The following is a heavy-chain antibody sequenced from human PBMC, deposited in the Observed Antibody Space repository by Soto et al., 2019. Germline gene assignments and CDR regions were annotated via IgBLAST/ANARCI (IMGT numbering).Heavy chain of an antibody. V-gene: IGHV3-23*01. J-gene: IGHJ4*02. CDR2: IGGSGRTT. D-gene: IGHD3-22*01. Sequence: GGSLRPSCAAPAFTFNNYAMSWVRQAPGKGLEWVSGIGGSGRTTYYADSVKGRFTISRDNSNNTLFLQMSSLRAEDTAVYYCAKSRYSDSSGDFYDYWGQGTLVTVSS. CDR1: AFTFNNYA. CDR3: AKSRYSDSSGDFYDY.